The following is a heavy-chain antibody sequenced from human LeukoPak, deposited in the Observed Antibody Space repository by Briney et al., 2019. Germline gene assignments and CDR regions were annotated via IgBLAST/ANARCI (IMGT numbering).Heavy chain of an antibody. D-gene: IGHD3-10*01. V-gene: IGHV3-33*01. CDR3: ARETGYYYGSGSPNYNFDY. CDR1: GFTFSSYG. Sequence: GRSLRLSCAASGFTFSSYGMHWVRQAPGKGLEWVAVIWYDGSNKYYADSVKGRFTISRDNSKNTLYLQMNSLRAEDTAVYYCARETGYYYGSGSPNYNFDYWGQGTLVTVSS. CDR2: IWYDGSNK. J-gene: IGHJ4*02.